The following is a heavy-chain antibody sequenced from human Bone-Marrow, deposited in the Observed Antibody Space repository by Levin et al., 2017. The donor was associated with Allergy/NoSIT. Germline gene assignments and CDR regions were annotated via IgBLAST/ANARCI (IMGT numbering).Heavy chain of an antibody. Sequence: AGGSLRLSCAASGFTFRNYGMHWVRQAPGKGLEWVAVIWYDGSITYYVDSLKGRFTISRDNSKNTLYLQMNNLRAEDSAMYYCARDKGAGARMDVWGQGTTVTVSS. CDR3: ARDKGAGARMDV. V-gene: IGHV3-33*01. J-gene: IGHJ6*02. D-gene: IGHD1-26*01. CDR1: GFTFRNYG. CDR2: IWYDGSIT.